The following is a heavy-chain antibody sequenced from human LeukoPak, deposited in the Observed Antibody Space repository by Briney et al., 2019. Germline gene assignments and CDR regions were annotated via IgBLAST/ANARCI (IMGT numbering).Heavy chain of an antibody. CDR2: ISTSGGTT. V-gene: IGHV3-23*01. D-gene: IGHD3-22*01. Sequence: PGGSLRPSCAASGFTFGSYAMSWVRQAPGKGLEWVSGISTSGGTTSYAESVKGRFTVSRDNPRNTLYMEMNSLRDEDTAVYYCAVMHRYYDGSGYWVQWGQGTLVTVSS. CDR1: GFTFGSYA. J-gene: IGHJ4*02. CDR3: AVMHRYYDGSGYWVQ.